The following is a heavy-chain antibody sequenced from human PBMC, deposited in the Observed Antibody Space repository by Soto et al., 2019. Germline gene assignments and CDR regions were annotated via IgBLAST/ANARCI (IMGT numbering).Heavy chain of an antibody. CDR3: ARTTRLLDS. Sequence: GSLRLSCAASGFTFSYSWMNWVRQAPGKGLEWVAYISADGSEKMHVASVTCRFTISRDNAKNSLFLEMNNLRAEDTAVYYCARTTRLLDSWGLGTLVTV. V-gene: IGHV3-7*01. CDR1: GFTFSYSW. CDR2: ISADGSEK. J-gene: IGHJ4*02. D-gene: IGHD6-6*01.